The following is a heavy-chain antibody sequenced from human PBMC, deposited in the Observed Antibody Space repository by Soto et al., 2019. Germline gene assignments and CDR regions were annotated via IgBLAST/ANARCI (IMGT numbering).Heavy chain of an antibody. CDR2: IYYSGST. J-gene: IGHJ1*01. D-gene: IGHD3-22*01. CDR1: GGSISSYY. Sequence: PSETLSLTCTVSGGSISSYYWCWIRQPPGKGLEWIGYIYYSGSTNYNPSLKGRVTISVDTSKNQFSLKLSSVTAADTAVYYCARSLYDSGRFQHWGQGTLVTVSS. V-gene: IGHV4-59*01. CDR3: ARSLYDSGRFQH.